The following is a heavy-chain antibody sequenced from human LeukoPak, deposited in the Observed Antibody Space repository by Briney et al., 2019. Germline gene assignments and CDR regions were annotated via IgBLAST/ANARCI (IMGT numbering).Heavy chain of an antibody. CDR3: ARDYYYDGRGYYDY. D-gene: IGHD3-22*01. Sequence: GGSLRLSCAASGFTFSSYSMNWVRQALGKGLEWVSYISSSSSTIYYADSVKGRFTISRDNSKNTLYLQMDSLRAEDTAVYYCARDYYYDGRGYYDYWGQGTLVTVSS. CDR1: GFTFSSYS. V-gene: IGHV3-48*01. J-gene: IGHJ4*02. CDR2: ISSSSSTI.